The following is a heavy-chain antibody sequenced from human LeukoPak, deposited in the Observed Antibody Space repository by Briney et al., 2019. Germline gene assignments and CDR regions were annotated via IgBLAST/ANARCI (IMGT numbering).Heavy chain of an antibody. CDR3: ARDFLPGAPDFFDY. V-gene: IGHV3-30-3*01. J-gene: IGHJ4*02. CDR2: VSYDGNTK. CDR1: GFTFSRNA. D-gene: IGHD2-8*02. Sequence: PGGSLRLSCAASGFTFSRNAMHWVRQTPGKGLEGVAVVSYDGNTKYYADSVKGRFTISRDNSENTIYLQVSSLRADDTALYYCARDFLPGAPDFFDYWGQGTLVTVSS.